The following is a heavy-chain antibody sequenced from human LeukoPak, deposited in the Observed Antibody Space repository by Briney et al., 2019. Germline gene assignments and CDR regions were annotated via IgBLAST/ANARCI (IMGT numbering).Heavy chain of an antibody. Sequence: GGSLRLSCAASGFTFSSYWMSWVRQAPGKGLEWVANIKQDGSEKYYVDSVKGRFTISRDNAKNSLYLQMNSLRAEDTAVYYCARDVGYDSSGYYYVVWKDYYYYMDVWGKGTTVTVSS. V-gene: IGHV3-7*01. CDR2: IKQDGSEK. D-gene: IGHD3-22*01. CDR3: ARDVGYDSSGYYYVVWKDYYYYMDV. J-gene: IGHJ6*03. CDR1: GFTFSSYW.